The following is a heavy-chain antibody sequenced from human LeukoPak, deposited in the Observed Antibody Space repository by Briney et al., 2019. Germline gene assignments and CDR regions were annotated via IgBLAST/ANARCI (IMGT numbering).Heavy chain of an antibody. J-gene: IGHJ4*02. CDR3: TRSGSDIVVVTDASDY. CDR1: GFTFSDYS. D-gene: IGHD2-15*01. V-gene: IGHV3-11*03. Sequence: VGSLRLSCAASGFTFSDYSMSWIRQTPGKGLEWVSDISSSSASTNYADTAKGRFTISRDNAKNSLQLHMNSLRVEDTAVYYCTRSGSDIVVVTDASDYWGQGTLVTVSS. CDR2: ISSSSAST.